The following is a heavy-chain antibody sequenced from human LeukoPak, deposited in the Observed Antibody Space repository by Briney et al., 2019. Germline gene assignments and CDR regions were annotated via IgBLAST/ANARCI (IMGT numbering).Heavy chain of an antibody. D-gene: IGHD7-27*01. CDR3: ARAPGDGYYYYGMDV. Sequence: SVKVSCKASGSTFSSYAISWVRQAPGQGLEWMGRIIPILGIANYAQKFQGRVTITADKSTSTAYMELSSLRSEDTAVYYCARAPGDGYYYYGMDVWGQGTTVTVSS. V-gene: IGHV1-69*04. CDR1: GSTFSSYA. CDR2: IIPILGIA. J-gene: IGHJ6*02.